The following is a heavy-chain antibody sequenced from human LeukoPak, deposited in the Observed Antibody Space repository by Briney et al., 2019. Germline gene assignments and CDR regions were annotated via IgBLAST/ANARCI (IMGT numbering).Heavy chain of an antibody. CDR2: IYYSGST. CDR3: ARGGYSSSWYRPYYYGMDV. Sequence: SETLSLTCTVSGGSISSYYWSWIRQPPGKGLEWIGYIYYSGSTNYNPSLKSRVTISVDTSKNEFSLKLSSVTAADTAVYYCARGGYSSSWYRPYYYGMDVWGQGTTVTVSS. J-gene: IGHJ6*02. CDR1: GGSISSYY. V-gene: IGHV4-59*08. D-gene: IGHD6-13*01.